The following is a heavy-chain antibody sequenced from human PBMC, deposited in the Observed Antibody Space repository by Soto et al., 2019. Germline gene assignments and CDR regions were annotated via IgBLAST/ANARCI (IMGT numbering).Heavy chain of an antibody. CDR1: GGSFSGYY. D-gene: IGHD3-10*01. CDR2: INHSGST. V-gene: IGHV4-34*01. J-gene: IGHJ5*02. Sequence: SETLSLTCAVYGGSFSGYYLSWIRQPPGKGLEWIGEINHSGSTNYNPSLKSRVTISVDTSKNQFSLKLSSVTAADTAVYYCARGPHVLLWFGESLAGWFDPWGQGTLVTVSS. CDR3: ARGPHVLLWFGESLAGWFDP.